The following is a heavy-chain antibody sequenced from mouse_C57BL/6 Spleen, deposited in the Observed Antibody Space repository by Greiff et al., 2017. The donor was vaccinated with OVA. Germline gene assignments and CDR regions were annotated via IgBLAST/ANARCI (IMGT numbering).Heavy chain of an antibody. V-gene: IGHV1-9*01. D-gene: IGHD2-1*01. J-gene: IGHJ3*01. CDR3: ARTPPLCGNYPAWFAY. Sequence: VQLQQSGAELMKPGASVKLSCKATGYTFTRYWIEWVKQRPGHGLEWIGEILPGSGSTNYNEKFKGKATFTADTSSNTAYMQLSSLTTEDSAIYYCARTPPLCGNYPAWFAYWGQGTLVTVSA. CDR1: GYTFTRYW. CDR2: ILPGSGST.